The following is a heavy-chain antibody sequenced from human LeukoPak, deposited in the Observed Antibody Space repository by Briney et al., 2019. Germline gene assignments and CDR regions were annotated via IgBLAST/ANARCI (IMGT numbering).Heavy chain of an antibody. CDR1: GFTFSGYG. CDR2: TSYSGDGA. J-gene: IGHJ4*02. D-gene: IGHD3-16*01. CDR3: AKESEGASPAY. Sequence: GGSLRLSCVVSGFTFSGYGLSWVRQTPGKGLEWVSATSYSGDGAYYADSVRGRFTVSRDSSTNTYYLQMDSLRAEDTAVYYCAKESEGASPAYWGRGTLVTVSS. V-gene: IGHV3-23*01.